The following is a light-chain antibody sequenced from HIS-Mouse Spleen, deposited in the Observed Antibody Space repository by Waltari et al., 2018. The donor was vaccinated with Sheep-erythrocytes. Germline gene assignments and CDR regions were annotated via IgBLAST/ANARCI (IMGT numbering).Light chain of an antibody. CDR2: AAS. J-gene: IGKJ5*01. Sequence: DIQMTQSPSSVSASVGDRVTITCRASQCISSWLAWYQQKPGKAPKLLIYAASSLQSGVPSRFSGSGSGTDFTLTISSMQPEDFAAYYCQQDNSFPITFGQGTRLEIK. V-gene: IGKV1-12*01. CDR3: QQDNSFPIT. CDR1: QCISSW.